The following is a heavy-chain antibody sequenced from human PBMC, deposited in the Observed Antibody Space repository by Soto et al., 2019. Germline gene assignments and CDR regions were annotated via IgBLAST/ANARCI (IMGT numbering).Heavy chain of an antibody. CDR3: ARYGTRGDW. Sequence: SLRLSCQASGFNFRMYEMHWVRKAPGKGLEWVSYISSSGLTTYYADFAEGRFTISRDNAKDSLYLHLNSPRVGDTAVYYCARYGTRGDWWGLGTQVTVSS. D-gene: IGHD3-10*01. J-gene: IGHJ5*01. V-gene: IGHV3-48*03. CDR1: GFNFRMYE. CDR2: ISSSGLTT.